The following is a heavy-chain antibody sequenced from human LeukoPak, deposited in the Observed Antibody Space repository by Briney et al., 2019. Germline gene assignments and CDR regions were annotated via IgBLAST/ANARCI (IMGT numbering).Heavy chain of an antibody. Sequence: SETLSLTCAIYGGSFSGYYWSWIRQPAGKGLEWIGRIYTSGSTNYNPSLKSRVTMSVDTSKNQFSLKLSSVTAADTAVYYCARGSIAVAGSNYYFDYWGQGTLVTVSS. J-gene: IGHJ4*02. CDR1: GGSFSGYY. CDR3: ARGSIAVAGSNYYFDY. CDR2: IYTSGST. V-gene: IGHV4-59*10. D-gene: IGHD6-19*01.